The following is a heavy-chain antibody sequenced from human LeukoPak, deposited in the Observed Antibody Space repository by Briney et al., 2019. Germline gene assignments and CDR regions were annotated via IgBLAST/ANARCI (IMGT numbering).Heavy chain of an antibody. CDR2: INHSGST. CDR1: GGSFSGYY. J-gene: IGHJ5*02. CDR3: ARGSLGRGLNWFDP. Sequence: SETLSLTCAVYGGSFSGYYWSWIRQPPGKGLEWIGEINHSGSTNYNRSLKSRFTISVDTSKNQFSLKLSSVTAADAAVYYCARGSLGRGLNWFDPWGQGTLVTVSS. D-gene: IGHD7-27*01. V-gene: IGHV4-34*01.